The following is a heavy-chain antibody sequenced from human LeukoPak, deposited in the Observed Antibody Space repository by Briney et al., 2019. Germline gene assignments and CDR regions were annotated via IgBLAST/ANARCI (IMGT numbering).Heavy chain of an antibody. CDR3: ATDRWGGYCSGGSCYFDY. D-gene: IGHD2-15*01. V-gene: IGHV1-24*01. CDR1: GYTLTELS. CDR2: FDPEDGET. J-gene: IGHJ4*02. Sequence: ASVKVSCKASGYTLTELSMHWVRQAPGKGLEWMGGFDPEDGETIYAQKFQGRVTMTEDTSTDTAYMELSSLRSEDTAVYYCATDRWGGYCSGGSCYFDYWGQGTLVTVSS.